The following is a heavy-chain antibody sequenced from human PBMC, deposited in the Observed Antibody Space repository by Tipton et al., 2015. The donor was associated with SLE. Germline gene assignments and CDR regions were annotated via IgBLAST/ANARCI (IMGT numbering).Heavy chain of an antibody. CDR2: IPTSGGA. V-gene: IGHV4-61*09. CDR3: ARGSVVADDY. D-gene: IGHD2-15*01. Sequence: TLSLTCTVSGASITSAYYHWNWIRQPAGKGLEWIGHIPTSGGANYNPSLKSRVTISADTSKNQFSLTLTSLTVADTAVYYCARGSVVADDYWGQGTLVTVSS. CDR1: GASITSAYYH. J-gene: IGHJ4*02.